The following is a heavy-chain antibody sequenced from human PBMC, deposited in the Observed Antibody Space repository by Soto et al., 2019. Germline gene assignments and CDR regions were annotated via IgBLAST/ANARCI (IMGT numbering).Heavy chain of an antibody. J-gene: IGHJ3*01. CDR2: IYYSGST. Sequence: QLQLQESGPGLVKPSETLSLSCGVSGDSISNSRFYWGWIRQPPGKGLEWIGSIYYSGSTYYNPSLKSRVTISVDTSKNQYSLMLSSVTAADTAVYYCARIPTGTTTDASDVWGHGTLVTVSS. CDR3: ARIPTGTTTDASDV. V-gene: IGHV4-39*01. D-gene: IGHD1-1*01. CDR1: GDSISNSRFY.